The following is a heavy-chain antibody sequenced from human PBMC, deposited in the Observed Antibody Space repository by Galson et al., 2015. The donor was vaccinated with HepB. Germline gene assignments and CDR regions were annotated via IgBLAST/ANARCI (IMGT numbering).Heavy chain of an antibody. V-gene: IGHV5-10-1*01. Sequence: QSGAEVTKPGESLRISCKGSGYSFTSYWISWVRQMPGKGLEWMGRIDPSDSYTNYSPSFQGHVTISADKSISTAYLQWSSLKASDTAMYYCARHSTYYYDSSGYYRSDNWFDPWGQGTLVTVSS. J-gene: IGHJ5*02. CDR3: ARHSTYYYDSSGYYRSDNWFDP. CDR1: GYSFTSYW. CDR2: IDPSDSYT. D-gene: IGHD3-22*01.